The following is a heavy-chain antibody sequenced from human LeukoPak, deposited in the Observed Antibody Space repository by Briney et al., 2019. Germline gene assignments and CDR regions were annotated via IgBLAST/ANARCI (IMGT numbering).Heavy chain of an antibody. V-gene: IGHV1-2*02. CDR2: INPNSGGT. CDR1: GYTFTGYY. D-gene: IGHD2-21*02. J-gene: IGHJ4*02. Sequence: ASVKVSCKASGYTFTGYYMHWARQAPGQGLEWMGWINPNSGGTNYAQKFQGRVTMTRDTSISTAYMELSRLRSDDTAVYYCARAVTGATPPTDWGQGTLVTVSS. CDR3: ARAVTGATPPTD.